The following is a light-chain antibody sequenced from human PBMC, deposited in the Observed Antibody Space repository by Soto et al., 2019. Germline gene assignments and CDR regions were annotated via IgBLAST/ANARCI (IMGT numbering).Light chain of an antibody. CDR3: QQYNNWPPDRT. V-gene: IGKV3-15*01. Sequence: EIVMTQSPDTLSVSPGERATLSCRASQSVGSNLAWYQQKPGQAPRLLINGASTRATGIPARFSGSGSGTEFTLTISSLQSEDFAIYFCQQYNNWPPDRTFGQGTKVEIK. CDR1: QSVGSN. CDR2: GAS. J-gene: IGKJ1*01.